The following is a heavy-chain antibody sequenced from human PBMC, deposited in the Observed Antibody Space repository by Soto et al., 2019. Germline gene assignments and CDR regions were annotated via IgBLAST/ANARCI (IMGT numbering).Heavy chain of an antibody. D-gene: IGHD3-3*01. CDR2: IYWDDDK. CDR1: GFSLTTSGVG. J-gene: IGHJ4*02. Sequence: QITLNESGPTVVKPAETLTLTCTFSGFSLTTSGVGVGWIRQSPGKAPAWLALIYWDDDKRYSASLKSRLTITEDTSTNQVVLTMASVDPADTATYYCAHRILRTVFGLVTTTAIYFDFWGQGTPVVVSS. CDR3: AHRILRTVFGLVTTTAIYFDF. V-gene: IGHV2-5*02.